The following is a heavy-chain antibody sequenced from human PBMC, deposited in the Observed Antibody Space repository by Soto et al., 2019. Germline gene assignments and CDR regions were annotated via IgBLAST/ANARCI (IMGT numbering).Heavy chain of an antibody. CDR3: ARFISVTVKPSAFDI. J-gene: IGHJ3*02. D-gene: IGHD3-10*01. CDR2: ISAYNGNT. V-gene: IGHV1-18*01. Sequence: ASVKVSCKASVYTFASYGISWVRQAPGQGLEWMGWISAYNGNTNYAQKLQGRVTMTTDTSTSTAYMELRSLRSDDTAVYYCARFISVTVKPSAFDIWGQGTMVTVSS. CDR1: VYTFASYG.